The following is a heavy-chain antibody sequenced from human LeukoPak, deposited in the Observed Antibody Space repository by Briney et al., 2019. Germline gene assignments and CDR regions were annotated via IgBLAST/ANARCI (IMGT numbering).Heavy chain of an antibody. J-gene: IGHJ4*02. CDR3: ARTPPGGWYGSLDY. D-gene: IGHD6-19*01. Sequence: GGSLRLSCAASGFTFSSSWMHCVRQAPGKGLVWVSRINPDGSITSHADSVKGRSTISRDSAKNSLYLQMNSLRGEDTAVYYCARTPPGGWYGSLDYWGQGTLVTVSS. CDR1: GFTFSSSW. CDR2: INPDGSIT. V-gene: IGHV3-74*01.